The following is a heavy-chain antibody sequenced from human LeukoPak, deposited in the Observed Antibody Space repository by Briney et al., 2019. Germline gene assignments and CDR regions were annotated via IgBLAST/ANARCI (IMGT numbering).Heavy chain of an antibody. CDR2: ISGSGRST. CDR3: AKSIVNSGTYIPFDY. D-gene: IGHD1-26*01. CDR1: GFTYSNYA. J-gene: IGHJ4*02. V-gene: IGHV3-23*01. Sequence: PGGSLRLSCAASGFTYSNYAMNWVRQAPGKGLEWVSVISGSGRSTYYADSVKGRFTISRDKSKNSLYLQMNSLRVEDTAICYCAKSIVNSGTYIPFDYWGQGTLVTVSS.